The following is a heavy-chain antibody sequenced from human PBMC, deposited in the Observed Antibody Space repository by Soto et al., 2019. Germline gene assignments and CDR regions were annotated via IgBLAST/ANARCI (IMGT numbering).Heavy chain of an antibody. D-gene: IGHD3-10*01. CDR2: ISYDGSNK. Sequence: QVQLVESGGGVVQPGRSLRLSCAASGFTFSSYGMHWVRQAPGKGLEWVAVISYDGSNKYYADSVKGRFTISRDNSKNTLYLQMNSLRAEDTAVHYCADVDRGYWGQGTLVTVSS. CDR3: ADVDRGY. CDR1: GFTFSSYG. J-gene: IGHJ4*02. V-gene: IGHV3-30*03.